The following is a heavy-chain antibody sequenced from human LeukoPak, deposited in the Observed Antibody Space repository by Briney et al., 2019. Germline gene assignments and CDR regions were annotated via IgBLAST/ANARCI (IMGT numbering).Heavy chain of an antibody. Sequence: APVKVSCKASGYTFTSYGISWVRQAPGQGLEWMGWISAHNGNTNYEEKVQGRVTMTTDTSTSTAYIELKSLRSDDTAVYYCARDKGTVATYYYYYMDVWGKGTTVTVSS. V-gene: IGHV1-18*01. CDR3: ARDKGTVATYYYYYMDV. D-gene: IGHD6-19*01. CDR1: GYTFTSYG. J-gene: IGHJ6*03. CDR2: ISAHNGNT.